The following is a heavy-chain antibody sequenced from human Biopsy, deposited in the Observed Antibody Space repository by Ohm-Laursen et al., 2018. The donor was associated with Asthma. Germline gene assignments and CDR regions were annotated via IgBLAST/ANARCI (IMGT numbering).Heavy chain of an antibody. Sequence: SLRLSCSASGFSSGSYGMHWVRQAPGKGLEWVAVMSFDGRQTYYADSVKGRFTISRDNSKNTLDLQMNSLREEDTAVYYCVRDGTDDAFDIWGQGTVVTASS. CDR2: MSFDGRQT. CDR3: VRDGTDDAFDI. J-gene: IGHJ3*02. CDR1: GFSSGSYG. D-gene: IGHD1-1*01. V-gene: IGHV3-30*03.